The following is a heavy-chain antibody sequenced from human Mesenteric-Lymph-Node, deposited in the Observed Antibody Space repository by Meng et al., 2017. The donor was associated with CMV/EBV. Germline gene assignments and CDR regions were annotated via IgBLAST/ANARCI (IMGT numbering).Heavy chain of an antibody. CDR2: ISWNSGSI. V-gene: IGHV3-9*03. CDR3: ARALYGMDV. CDR1: GFTFDDYA. J-gene: IGHJ6*02. Sequence: GGSLRLSCAASGFTFDDYAMHWVRQAPGKGLEWVSGISWNSGSIGYADSVKGRFTISRDNAKNSLYLQMNSLRAEDMALYYCARALYGMDVWGQGTTVTVSS.